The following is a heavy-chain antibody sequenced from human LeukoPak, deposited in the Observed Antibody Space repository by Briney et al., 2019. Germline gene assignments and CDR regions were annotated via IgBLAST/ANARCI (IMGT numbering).Heavy chain of an antibody. V-gene: IGHV3-64*04. D-gene: IGHD3-10*01. J-gene: IGHJ4*02. CDR1: GFTFSSYA. CDR3: AKDQLGSPDC. Sequence: GGSLRLSCSPSGFTFSSYAMNWVRQAPGKGLQFVSAINDNGGSTYYADSVKGRFTISRDNSKNTLYLQMNSLRAEDTAVYYCAKDQLGSPDCWGQGTLVTVSS. CDR2: INDNGGST.